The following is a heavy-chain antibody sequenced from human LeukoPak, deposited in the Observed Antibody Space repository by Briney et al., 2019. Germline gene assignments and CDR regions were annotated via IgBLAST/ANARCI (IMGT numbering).Heavy chain of an antibody. V-gene: IGHV1-69*04. CDR1: GGTFSSYA. CDR3: ARDQWLDYYYGMDV. Sequence: GASVKVSCKASGGTFSSYAISWVRQAPGQGLEWMGRIIPILGIANYAQKFQGRVTITADKSTSTAYMELSSLRYEDTAVYYCARDQWLDYYYGMDVWGQGTTVTVSS. D-gene: IGHD6-19*01. J-gene: IGHJ6*02. CDR2: IIPILGIA.